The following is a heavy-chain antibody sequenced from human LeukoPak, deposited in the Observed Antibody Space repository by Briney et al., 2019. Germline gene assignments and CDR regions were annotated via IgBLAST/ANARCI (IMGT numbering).Heavy chain of an antibody. D-gene: IGHD1-26*01. J-gene: IGHJ4*02. CDR1: GGSFSGYY. CDR3: ARGVNSGYFDY. CDR2: IYYTGST. V-gene: IGHV4-59*01. Sequence: KPSETLSLTCAVYGGSFSGYYWTWIRQPPGKGLEWIGYIYYTGSTNYNPSLKSRVTISVDTSKNQFSLKLTSVTAADTAVYYCARGVNSGYFDYCGQGTLVTVSS.